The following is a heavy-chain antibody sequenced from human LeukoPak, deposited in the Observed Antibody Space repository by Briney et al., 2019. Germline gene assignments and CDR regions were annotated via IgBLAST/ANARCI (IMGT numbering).Heavy chain of an antibody. Sequence: GGSLRLSCAASGFTFSIYEMNWVRRAPGKGLEWVSYITTSGSIIHYADSVKGRFTISRDNAMNSLYLQMNSLRAEDTAVYYCTRTQYSSGWTFDYWGQGTLVTVSS. J-gene: IGHJ4*02. CDR1: GFTFSIYE. CDR2: ITTSGSII. V-gene: IGHV3-48*03. D-gene: IGHD6-19*01. CDR3: TRTQYSSGWTFDY.